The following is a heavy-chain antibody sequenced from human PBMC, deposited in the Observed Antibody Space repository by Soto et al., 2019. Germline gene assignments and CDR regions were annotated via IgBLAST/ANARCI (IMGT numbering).Heavy chain of an antibody. Sequence: PSETLSLTCAVYGGSFSGYYWSWIRQPPGKGLEWIGEINHSGSTNYNPSLKSRVTISVDTSKNQFSLKLSSVTAADTAVYYCARASYYDFWSGYPTRRYYYGMDVWGQGTTVTVSS. V-gene: IGHV4-34*01. CDR2: INHSGST. D-gene: IGHD3-3*01. CDR3: ARASYYDFWSGYPTRRYYYGMDV. CDR1: GGSFSGYY. J-gene: IGHJ6*02.